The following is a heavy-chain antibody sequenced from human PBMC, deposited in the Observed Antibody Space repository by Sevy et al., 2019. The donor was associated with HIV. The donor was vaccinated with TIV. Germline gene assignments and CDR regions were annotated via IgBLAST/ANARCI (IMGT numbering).Heavy chain of an antibody. J-gene: IGHJ4*02. D-gene: IGHD5-12*01. CDR3: AKGIGYSGYETDY. CDR2: ISGSGIST. CDR1: GFTFSSYA. Sequence: GSLRLSCAASGFTFSSYAMSWVRRAPGKGLEWVSAISGSGISTYYADSVKGRFTISRDNSKNTLYLQMNNLRAEDTAVFYCAKGIGYSGYETDYWGQGTLVTVSS. V-gene: IGHV3-23*01.